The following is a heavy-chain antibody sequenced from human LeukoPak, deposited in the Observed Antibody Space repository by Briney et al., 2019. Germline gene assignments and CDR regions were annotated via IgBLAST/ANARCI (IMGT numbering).Heavy chain of an antibody. CDR3: ARAYSNWFDP. CDR2: IYHSGST. J-gene: IGHJ5*02. CDR1: GYSISSGYY. Sequence: SETLPLTCAVSGYSISSGYYWGWIRQPPGKGLEWLGSIYHSGSTYDNPSLKSRVTMSVDTSKNQFSLKLTSVTAADTAVYYCARAYSNWFDPWGQGTLVTVSS. D-gene: IGHD4-11*01. V-gene: IGHV4-38-2*01.